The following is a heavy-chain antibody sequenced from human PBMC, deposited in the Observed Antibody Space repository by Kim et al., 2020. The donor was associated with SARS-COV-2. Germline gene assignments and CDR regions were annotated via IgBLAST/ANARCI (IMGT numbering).Heavy chain of an antibody. J-gene: IGHJ6*04. CDR1: GVSFDSSA. V-gene: IGHV3-30-3*01. CDR3: ARGNYYESVSLSDYYNGMDV. Sequence: GGSLRLSCAASGVSFDSSAMNWVRQAPGKGLEWVAVISFDGRNKAYADSVEGRFTISRDNSKSTLHLQMNSLRVEDTAVYYCARGNYYESVSLSDYYNGMDVWGKGTTVTVSS. CDR2: ISFDGRNK. D-gene: IGHD3-10*01.